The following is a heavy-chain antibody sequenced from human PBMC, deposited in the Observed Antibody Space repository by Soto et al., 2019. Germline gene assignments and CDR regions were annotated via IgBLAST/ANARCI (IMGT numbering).Heavy chain of an antibody. CDR2: IKSKTDGGTI. V-gene: IGHV3-15*07. CDR3: TTNFVFETSYRMDV. J-gene: IGHJ6*04. CDR1: GFTVSNAW. Sequence: GGSLRLSCAASGFTVSNAWMNWVRQAPGKGLEWVGRIKSKTDGGTIDYAAPVKGRFTISRDDSKNTLYLQMNSLKTEDTAVYYCTTNFVFETSYRMDVWGKGTTVTVSS. D-gene: IGHD3-9*01.